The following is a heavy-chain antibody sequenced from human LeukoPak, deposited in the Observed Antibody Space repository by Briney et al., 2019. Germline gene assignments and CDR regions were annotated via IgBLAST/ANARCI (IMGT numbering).Heavy chain of an antibody. V-gene: IGHV3-21*04. J-gene: IGHJ4*02. D-gene: IGHD4-11*01. CDR1: GFTFSSYS. CDR3: AKSTYSNQPRELDY. Sequence: GGSLRLSCAASGFTFSSYSMNWVRQAPGKGLEWVSSISSSSSYIYYADSVKGRFTISRDNAKNSLYLQMNSLRAEDTAVYYCAKSTYSNQPRELDYWGQGTLVTVSS. CDR2: ISSSSSYI.